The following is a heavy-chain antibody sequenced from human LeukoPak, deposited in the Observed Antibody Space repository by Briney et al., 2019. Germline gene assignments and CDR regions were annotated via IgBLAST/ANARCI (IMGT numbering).Heavy chain of an antibody. CDR3: ARGGSVHYFDY. J-gene: IGHJ4*02. CDR1: GRSFSGYY. V-gene: IGHV4-34*01. CDR2: INHSGTT. D-gene: IGHD1-26*01. Sequence: PSETLSLTCAVHGRSFSGYYWSWIRQPPGKGVEWIGEINHSGTTNYNPSLKFRVTMSVDTTKNQFSLKLSSVTAADTAVYYCARGGSVHYFDYWGQGNLVTVSS.